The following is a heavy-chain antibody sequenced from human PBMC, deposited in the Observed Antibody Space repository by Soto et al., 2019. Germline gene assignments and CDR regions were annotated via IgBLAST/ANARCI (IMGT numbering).Heavy chain of an antibody. D-gene: IGHD3-22*01. CDR3: AADQGPHLNHSSGYKEEDAFYI. CDR2: IVVGSGNT. V-gene: IGHV1-58*01. CDR1: GFTFTSSA. J-gene: IGHJ3*02. Sequence: SVKVSCKASGFTFTSSAVQWVRQARGQRLEWIGWIVVGSGNTNYAQKFQERVTITRDMSTSTAYMELSSLRSEDTAVYYCAADQGPHLNHSSGYKEEDAFYIWGQ.